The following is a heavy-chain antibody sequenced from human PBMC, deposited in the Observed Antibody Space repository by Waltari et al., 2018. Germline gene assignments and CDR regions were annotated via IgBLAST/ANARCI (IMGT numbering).Heavy chain of an antibody. CDR3: ARGRAAAGTGGAFDI. Sequence: EVQLVESGGGLVKPGGSLRLSCAASGFTFSSYSMNWVRQAPGKGLEWVSSISSSSSYIYYAYSVKGRFTISRDNAKNSLYLQMNSLRAEDTAVYYCARGRAAAGTGGAFDIWGQGTMVTVSS. CDR2: ISSSSSYI. V-gene: IGHV3-21*01. J-gene: IGHJ3*02. D-gene: IGHD6-13*01. CDR1: GFTFSSYS.